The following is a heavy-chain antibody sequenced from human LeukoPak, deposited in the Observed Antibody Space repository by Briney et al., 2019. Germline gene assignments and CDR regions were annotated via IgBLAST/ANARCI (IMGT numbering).Heavy chain of an antibody. D-gene: IGHD3-22*01. J-gene: IGHJ4*02. Sequence: GGSLRLSCAASGFTFSDYYMSRIRQAPGKGLEWVSYISSSSSYTNYADSVKGRFTISRDNAKNSLYLQMNSLRVEDTALYYCARDGDSSSFYLGYYFDSWGQGTLVTVSS. CDR1: GFTFSDYY. CDR3: ARDGDSSSFYLGYYFDS. CDR2: ISSSSSYT. V-gene: IGHV3-11*05.